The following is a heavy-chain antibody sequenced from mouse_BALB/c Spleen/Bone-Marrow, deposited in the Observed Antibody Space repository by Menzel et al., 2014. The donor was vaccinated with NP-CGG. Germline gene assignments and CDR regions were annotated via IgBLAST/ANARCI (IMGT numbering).Heavy chain of an antibody. Sequence: EVKLQESGGGLVKPGGSLKLSCAASGFAFSSYDMSWVRQTPEKRLEWVAYISSGGGSTYYPDTVKGRFTISRDNAKNTLYLQMSSLESEDTAMYYCARHRYYFDYWGQGTTLTVSS. J-gene: IGHJ2*01. CDR1: GFAFSSYD. CDR3: ARHRYYFDY. V-gene: IGHV5-12-1*01. CDR2: ISSGGGST.